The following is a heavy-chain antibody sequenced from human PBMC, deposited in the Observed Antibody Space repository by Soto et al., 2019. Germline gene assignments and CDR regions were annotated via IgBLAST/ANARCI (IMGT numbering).Heavy chain of an antibody. CDR3: ARVDHYSSYDYYYYYMDV. V-gene: IGHV5-51*01. CDR1: GYSFTSYW. Sequence: GESLKISCKGSGYSFTSYWIGWVRQMPGKGLEWMGIIYPGDSDTRYSPSFQGQVTISADKSISTAYLQWSSLKASDTAMYYCARVDHYSSYDYYYYYMDVWGKGTTVTVSS. D-gene: IGHD6-6*01. CDR2: IYPGDSDT. J-gene: IGHJ6*03.